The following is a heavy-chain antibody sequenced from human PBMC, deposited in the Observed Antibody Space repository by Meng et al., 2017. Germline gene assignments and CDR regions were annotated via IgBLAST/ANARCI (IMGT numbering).Heavy chain of an antibody. CDR1: GGTFSSYT. D-gene: IGHD6-13*01. CDR3: ASGYNYVDY. Sequence: QVKLVKSGAEVKKPGSSVKGSCKASGGTFSSYTISWVRQAPGQGLEWMGRIIPILGIANYAQKFQGRVTITADKSTSTAYLELSSLRSEDTAVYYCASGYNYVDYWGQGTLVTVSS. CDR2: IIPILGIA. J-gene: IGHJ4*02. V-gene: IGHV1-69*02.